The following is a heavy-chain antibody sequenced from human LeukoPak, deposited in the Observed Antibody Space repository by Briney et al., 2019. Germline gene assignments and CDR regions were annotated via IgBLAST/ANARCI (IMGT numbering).Heavy chain of an antibody. J-gene: IGHJ4*02. CDR1: GGSIRSYY. CDR2: IHYSETT. D-gene: IGHD2-2*01. V-gene: IGHV4-59*05. Sequence: SETLSLTCTVSGGSIRSYYWSWIRQPPGKGLEWIASIHYSETTYYNPSLKGRVTISVDTSKNHFSLKLSSVTAADTAVYYCARGPTYQPIDFWGQGTLVTVSS. CDR3: ARGPTYQPIDF.